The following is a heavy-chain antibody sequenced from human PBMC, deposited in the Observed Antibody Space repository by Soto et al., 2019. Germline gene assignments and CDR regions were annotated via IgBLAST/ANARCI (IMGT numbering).Heavy chain of an antibody. J-gene: IGHJ4*02. V-gene: IGHV3-23*01. Sequence: GGSLRLSCAASGFTFSSYAMSWVRQAPGKGLEWVSAISGSGGSTYYADSVKGRFTISRDNSKNTLYLQMNSLRAEDTAVYYCAKSVGSARRYYYDSSGYLFPRLPPHWWGQGTLVTVSS. CDR3: AKSVGSARRYYYDSSGYLFPRLPPHW. CDR2: ISGSGGST. D-gene: IGHD3-22*01. CDR1: GFTFSSYA.